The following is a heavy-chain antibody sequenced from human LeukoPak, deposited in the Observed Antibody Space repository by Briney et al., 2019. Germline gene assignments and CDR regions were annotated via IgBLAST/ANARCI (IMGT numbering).Heavy chain of an antibody. CDR1: GGSISSGGYY. V-gene: IGHV4-31*03. J-gene: IGHJ6*02. D-gene: IGHD4-23*01. CDR3: ARVSVVIYPYYYYGMDV. Sequence: SQTLSLTCTVSGGSISSGGYYWSWIRQHPGKGLEWIGYIYYSGSTYYNPSLKSRVTISVDTSKNQFSLKLSSVTAADTAVYYCARVSVVIYPYYYYGMDVWGQGTTVTVS. CDR2: IYYSGST.